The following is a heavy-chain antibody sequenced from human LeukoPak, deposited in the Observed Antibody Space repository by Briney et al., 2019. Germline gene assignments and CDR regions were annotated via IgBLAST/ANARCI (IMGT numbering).Heavy chain of an antibody. V-gene: IGHV3-48*03. CDR2: ISGSEKTI. Sequence: GGSLRLSCAASGFTFSSYAMSWVRQAPGEGLEWISYISGSEKTIVYADSVKGRFTISRDSARNSLFLQMNSLRVEDRAVYYCARGHPGAFDIWGQGTMVTVSS. CDR1: GFTFSSYA. CDR3: ARGHPGAFDI. J-gene: IGHJ3*02.